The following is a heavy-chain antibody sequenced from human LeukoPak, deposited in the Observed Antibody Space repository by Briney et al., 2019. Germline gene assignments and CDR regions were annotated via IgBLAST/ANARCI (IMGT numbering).Heavy chain of an antibody. V-gene: IGHV1-46*01. CDR1: GYTFTSYY. J-gene: IGHJ4*02. CDR3: ARDATYSSSSLGFDY. Sequence: ASVKVSCKASGYTFTSYYMHWVRQAPGHRLEWRGIINPSGGSTSYAQKFQGRVTMTRDTSTSTVYMELSSLRSEDTAVYYCARDATYSSSSLGFDYWGQGTLVTVSS. D-gene: IGHD6-6*01. CDR2: INPSGGST.